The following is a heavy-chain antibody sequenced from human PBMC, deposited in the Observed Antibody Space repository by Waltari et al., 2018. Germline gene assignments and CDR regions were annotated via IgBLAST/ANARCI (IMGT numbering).Heavy chain of an antibody. CDR2: INTYDGNT. D-gene: IGHD3-3*01. Sequence: QVHLVQSGTEVKQPGASVKVSCKASGYRFTSYGITWVRQAPGQGLEWMGWINTYDGNTNYGQELQGRLTMTTDTITTIAYMELRGLRADDTALYFCARDAFRFLDFWGQGTLVTVSS. J-gene: IGHJ4*02. CDR1: GYRFTSYG. CDR3: ARDAFRFLDF. V-gene: IGHV1-18*01.